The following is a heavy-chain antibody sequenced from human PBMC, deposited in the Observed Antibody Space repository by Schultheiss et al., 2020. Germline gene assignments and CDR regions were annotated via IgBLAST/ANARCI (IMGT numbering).Heavy chain of an antibody. CDR1: GFTFSSHS. Sequence: WGSLRLSCVASGFTFSSHSMNWVRQAPGKGLEWVSSISSSISFIYYADSVKGRFTISRDNAKNSLYLQMNSLRAEDTAVYYCARGRAGMVARPFQHWGQGPLVTVSS. V-gene: IGHV3-21*01. CDR3: ARGRAGMVARPFQH. CDR2: ISSSISFI. J-gene: IGHJ1*01. D-gene: IGHD2-15*01.